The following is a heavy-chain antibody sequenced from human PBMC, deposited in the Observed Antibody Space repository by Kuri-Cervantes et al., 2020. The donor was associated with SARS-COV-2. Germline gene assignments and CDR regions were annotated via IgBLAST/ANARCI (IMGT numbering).Heavy chain of an antibody. Sequence: SVKVSCKASGGTFSSYAISWVRQAPGQGLEWMGGIIPIFGKANYAQKFQGRVTITADKSTSTAYMGLSSLRSEDTAVYYCARDLQRGTFDIWGQGTMVTVSS. CDR1: GGTFSSYA. CDR2: IIPIFGKA. V-gene: IGHV1-69*06. CDR3: ARDLQRGTFDI. J-gene: IGHJ3*02. D-gene: IGHD1-14*01.